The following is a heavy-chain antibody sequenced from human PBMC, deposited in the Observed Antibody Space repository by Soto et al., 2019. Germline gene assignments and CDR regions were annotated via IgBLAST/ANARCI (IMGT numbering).Heavy chain of an antibody. V-gene: IGHV4-34*01. J-gene: IGHJ6*02. Sequence: HSETLSLTCAVYGGSFTDYYWTWIRQPPGKGLEWIGEISHSGATNYNPSLKSRVTISEDTSKNQVSLKVTSVTAADTAVFYCARGNHYYGMDVWGQGTTVTVSS. CDR1: GGSFTDYY. CDR3: ARGNHYYGMDV. CDR2: ISHSGAT.